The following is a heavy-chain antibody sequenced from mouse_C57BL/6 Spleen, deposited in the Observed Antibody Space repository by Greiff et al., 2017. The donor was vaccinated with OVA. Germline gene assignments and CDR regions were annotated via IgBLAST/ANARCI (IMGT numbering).Heavy chain of an antibody. D-gene: IGHD2-4*01. Sequence: QVQLQQSGAELVRPGTSVKVSCKASGYAFTNYLIEWVKQRPGQGLEWIGVINPGSGGTNYNEKFKGKATLTADKSSSTAYMQLSSLTSEDSAVYFCARDYDYGWCAYWGQGTLVTVSA. V-gene: IGHV1-54*01. CDR1: GYAFTNYL. J-gene: IGHJ3*01. CDR2: INPGSGGT. CDR3: ARDYDYGWCAY.